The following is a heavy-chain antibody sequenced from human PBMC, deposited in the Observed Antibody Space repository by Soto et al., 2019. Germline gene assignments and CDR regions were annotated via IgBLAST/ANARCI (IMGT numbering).Heavy chain of an antibody. CDR1: GYTFTIYA. CDR2: INAGNGNT. V-gene: IGHV1-3*01. CDR3: ARRYVPPYYGSGSYYDPDAFDI. D-gene: IGHD3-10*01. Sequence: GASVKVSCKASGYTFTIYAIHWVRQAPGQRLEWMGWINAGNGNTEYSQNFQDRVTITRDTSASTAYMELSSLRSEDTSVYYCARRYVPPYYGSGSYYDPDAFDIWRQGTMVTVSS. J-gene: IGHJ3*02.